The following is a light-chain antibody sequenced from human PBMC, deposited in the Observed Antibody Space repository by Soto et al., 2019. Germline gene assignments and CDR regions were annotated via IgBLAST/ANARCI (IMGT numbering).Light chain of an antibody. Sequence: EIVMTQSPATLSVSPGERATLSCRASQSVSSNLAWYQQKPGQAPRLLIYGASTRATGIPARFSGSGSGTEFTLTIRSLQSEDFAVYYCQQYNNWPRPFGQGTKVDIK. V-gene: IGKV3-15*01. CDR2: GAS. CDR1: QSVSSN. CDR3: QQYNNWPRP. J-gene: IGKJ1*01.